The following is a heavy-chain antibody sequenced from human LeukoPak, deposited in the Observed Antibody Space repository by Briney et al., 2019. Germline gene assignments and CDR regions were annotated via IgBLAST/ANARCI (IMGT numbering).Heavy chain of an antibody. Sequence: ASVKVSCKASGYTFTGYYMHWVRQAPGQGLEWMGWVNPNSGGTNYAQKFQGRVTMTRDTSISTAYMELSRLRSDDTAVYYCAREADTDILRYLLTWGQGTLVTVSS. CDR1: GYTFTGYY. V-gene: IGHV1-2*02. D-gene: IGHD3-9*01. CDR3: AREADTDILRYLLT. CDR2: VNPNSGGT. J-gene: IGHJ4*02.